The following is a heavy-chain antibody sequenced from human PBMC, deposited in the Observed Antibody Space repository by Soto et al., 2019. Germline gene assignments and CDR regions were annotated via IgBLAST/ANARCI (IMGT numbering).Heavy chain of an antibody. V-gene: IGHV4-59*01. CDR1: GSSISTYY. Sequence: PSETLSLTCNVSGSSISTYYWNWIRQPPGRGLEWIGYISYSGYTTYNPSLASRVTISIDTSKSQFSLKLTSMTAADTAVYYCARVSAGHFDYWGQGALVTVSS. CDR2: ISYSGYT. CDR3: ARVSAGHFDY. J-gene: IGHJ4*02. D-gene: IGHD6-13*01.